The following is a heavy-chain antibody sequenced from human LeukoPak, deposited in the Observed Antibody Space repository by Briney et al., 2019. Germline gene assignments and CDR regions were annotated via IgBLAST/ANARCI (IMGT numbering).Heavy chain of an antibody. CDR1: GHTFTGYY. Sequence: ASVKVSCKASGHTFTGYYMHWVRQAPGQGLGWMGWINANSGDTNYAQKFQGRVTMTRDTSTSTVYMELNSLRAEDTAVYYCARFIDGDYVYSDWFDPWGQGTLVTVSS. J-gene: IGHJ5*02. CDR2: INANSGDT. V-gene: IGHV1-2*02. CDR3: ARFIDGDYVYSDWFDP. D-gene: IGHD4-17*01.